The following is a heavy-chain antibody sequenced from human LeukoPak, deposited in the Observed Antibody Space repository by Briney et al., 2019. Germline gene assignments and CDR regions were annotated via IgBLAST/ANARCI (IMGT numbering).Heavy chain of an antibody. CDR1: GFMFSNFW. Sequence: PGGSLRLSCAVSGFMFSNFWMSWVRQAPGRGLEWVANIHPEGNEKYHVESVKGRFTISRDNTKNLLFLQMNGLRVEDTAVYYCARGEDFSGDDWGQGTLVTVSS. CDR3: ARGEDFSGDD. V-gene: IGHV3-7*04. CDR2: IHPEGNEK. J-gene: IGHJ4*02. D-gene: IGHD2/OR15-2a*01.